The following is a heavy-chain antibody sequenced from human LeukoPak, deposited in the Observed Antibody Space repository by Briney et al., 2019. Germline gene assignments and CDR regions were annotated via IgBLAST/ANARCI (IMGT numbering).Heavy chain of an antibody. CDR1: GYSFTSYW. CDR2: IYPGDSDT. D-gene: IGHD3-3*01. Sequence: GESLKISCKGSGYSFTSYWIGWVRQMPGKGLEWMGIIYPGDSDTRYSPSFQGQVTISADKSISTAYLQWSSLKASDTAMYYCARGHLDTTFGVVTAAYHAFDIWGQGTMVTVSS. CDR3: ARGHLDTTFGVVTAAYHAFDI. J-gene: IGHJ3*02. V-gene: IGHV5-51*01.